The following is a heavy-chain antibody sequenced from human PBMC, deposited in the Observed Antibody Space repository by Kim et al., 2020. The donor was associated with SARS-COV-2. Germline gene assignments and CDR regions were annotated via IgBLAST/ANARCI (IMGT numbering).Heavy chain of an antibody. CDR2: IRIKANSYAT. D-gene: IGHD1-26*01. CDR3: TRQGPLGATRGLSTTLDY. Sequence: GGSLRLSCAASGFTFSGSAMHWVRQASGKGLEWVGRIRIKANSYATAYAASVKGRFTISRDDSKNTAYLQMNSLKTEDTAVYYCTRQGPLGATRGLSTTLDYWGQGSLVAVSS. V-gene: IGHV3-73*01. CDR1: GFTFSGSA. J-gene: IGHJ4*02.